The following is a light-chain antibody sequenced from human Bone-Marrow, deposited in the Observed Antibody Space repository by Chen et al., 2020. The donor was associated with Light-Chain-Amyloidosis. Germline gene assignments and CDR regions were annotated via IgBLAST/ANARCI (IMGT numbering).Light chain of an antibody. J-gene: IGLJ2*01. CDR1: ISHVGCYNL. V-gene: IGLV2-23*01. Sequence: QSALTQPASVSGTPGQWITISCTGTISHVGCYNLVSWYQHTPGEPPNLIIYENTARPSVVSHRFAGSKSGNTASLTIAGLQAEDEAYYYCSAYAPTPPVVLFGGGTKLTVL. CDR2: ENT. CDR3: SAYAPTPPVVL.